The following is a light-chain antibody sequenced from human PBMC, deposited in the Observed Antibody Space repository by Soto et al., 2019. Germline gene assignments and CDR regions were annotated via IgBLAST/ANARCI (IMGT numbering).Light chain of an antibody. CDR3: CSYAGSYSWV. Sequence: QSALTQPRSVSGSPGQSVTISCTGTSSDVGGYNYVSWYQQHPGKAPKLMIYDVSKRPQGSLIAFSGSKSGNTASLTISGLQAEDEADYYCCSYAGSYSWVFGGGTKLTVL. CDR2: DVS. V-gene: IGLV2-11*01. J-gene: IGLJ3*02. CDR1: SSDVGGYNY.